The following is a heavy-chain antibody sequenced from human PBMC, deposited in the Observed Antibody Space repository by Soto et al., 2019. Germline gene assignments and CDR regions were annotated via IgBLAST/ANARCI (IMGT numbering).Heavy chain of an antibody. CDR2: SFSSGGT. CDR1: GFTLDKYT. V-gene: IGHV3-53*01. CDR3: ARDREPDGIWTFDS. Sequence: PWGSLRLSCAAFGFTLDKYTMGWVRQAPGKGLEWVAESFSSGGTQYADSVKGRFTISRDNSRNMVFLQMNGLRVEDTALYYCARDREPDGIWTFDSWGQGALVTVSP. D-gene: IGHD3-9*01. J-gene: IGHJ4*02.